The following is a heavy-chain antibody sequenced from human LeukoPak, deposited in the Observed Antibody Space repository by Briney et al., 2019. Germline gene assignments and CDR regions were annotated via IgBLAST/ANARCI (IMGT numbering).Heavy chain of an antibody. D-gene: IGHD3-10*01. CDR3: AKDPGALLWFGELLEYFQH. CDR1: GFTFSNYW. J-gene: IGHJ1*01. CDR2: ISGSGGST. V-gene: IGHV3-23*01. Sequence: PGGSLRLSCEASGFTFSNYWMSWVRQAPGKGLEWVSSISGSGGSTYYADSVKGRFTISRDNSKNTLYLQMNSLRAEDTAVYYCAKDPGALLWFGELLEYFQHWGQGTLVTVSS.